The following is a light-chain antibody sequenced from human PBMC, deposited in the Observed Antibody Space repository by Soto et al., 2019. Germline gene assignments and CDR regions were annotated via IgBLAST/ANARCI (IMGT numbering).Light chain of an antibody. CDR2: EVT. CDR3: SSYTGSNTWV. V-gene: IGLV2-14*01. J-gene: IGLJ3*02. Sequence: QSALTQPASVSGSPGQSITISCTGTSSDVGGYNYVSWYQQHPGKAPKLMIYEVTNRPSGVSNRFSGSKSGNTASLTISGPQAEDEADYYRSSYTGSNTWVFGGGTKLTVL. CDR1: SSDVGGYNY.